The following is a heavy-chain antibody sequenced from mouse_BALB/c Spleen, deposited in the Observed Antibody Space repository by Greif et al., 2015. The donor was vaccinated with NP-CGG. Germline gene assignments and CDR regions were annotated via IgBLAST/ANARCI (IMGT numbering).Heavy chain of an antibody. V-gene: IGHV1-80*01. J-gene: IGHJ3*01. CDR3: ARRGAYYRFAY. D-gene: IGHD2-12*01. CDR2: IYPGDGDT. Sequence: VKLVESGAELVRPGSSVKISCKASGYAFSSYWMNWVKQRPGQGLEWIGQIYPGDGDTNYNGKFKGKATLTADKSSSSPYMQLSSLTSEDSAVYFCARRGAYYRFAYWGQGTLVTVSA. CDR1: GYAFSSYW.